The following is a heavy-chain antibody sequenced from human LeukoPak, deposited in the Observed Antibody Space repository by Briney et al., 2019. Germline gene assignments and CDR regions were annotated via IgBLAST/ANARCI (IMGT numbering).Heavy chain of an antibody. CDR3: AKASYYYDSSGYYRFDY. Sequence: PGGSLRLSCAASGFTFSSYGMSWVRQAPGKGLEWVSAISGSGGSTYYADSVKGRFTISRDNSKNTLYLQMNSLRAEDTAVYYCAKASYYYDSSGYYRFDYWGQGTLVTVSS. CDR2: ISGSGGST. CDR1: GFTFSSYG. D-gene: IGHD3-22*01. J-gene: IGHJ4*02. V-gene: IGHV3-23*01.